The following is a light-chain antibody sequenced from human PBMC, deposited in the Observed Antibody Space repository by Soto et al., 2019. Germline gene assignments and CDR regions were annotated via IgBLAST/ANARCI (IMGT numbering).Light chain of an antibody. J-gene: IGLJ1*01. CDR2: GNS. CDR3: QSYDSSVTLRV. CDR1: SSNIGAGYD. V-gene: IGLV1-40*01. Sequence: QSVLTQPPSVSGAPGQRVTISCTGSSSNIGAGYDVHWYQQLPGTAPKLLIYGNSNRPSGVPDRFSGSKSGTSVSLAITGLQADDEADYYCQSYDSSVTLRVFGTGTKLTVL.